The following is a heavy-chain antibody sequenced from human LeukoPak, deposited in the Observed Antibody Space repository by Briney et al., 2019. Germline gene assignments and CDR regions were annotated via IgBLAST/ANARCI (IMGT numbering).Heavy chain of an antibody. Sequence: SETLSLTCTVSGYSISSGYYWGWIRQPPGKGLEWIGSIHHSGSSYYNPSLKGRVTISADTSKNQFSLKLSSVTAADTAVFYCARAEYGEAPFDYWGQGTLVTVSS. CDR2: IHHSGSS. CDR3: ARAEYGEAPFDY. CDR1: GYSISSGYY. V-gene: IGHV4-38-2*02. J-gene: IGHJ4*02. D-gene: IGHD4-17*01.